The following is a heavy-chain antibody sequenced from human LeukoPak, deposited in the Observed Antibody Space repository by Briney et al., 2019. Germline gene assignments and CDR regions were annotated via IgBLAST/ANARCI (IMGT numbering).Heavy chain of an antibody. J-gene: IGHJ5*02. CDR2: IIPIFGTA. Sequence: ASVKVSCKASGGTFSSYAISWVRQAPGQGLEWMGGIIPIFGTANYAQKFQGRVTITADKSTSTAYMELSSLRSEDTAVYYCARDPSIAVAGTSRFDPWGQGTLVTVSS. CDR3: ARDPSIAVAGTSRFDP. CDR1: GGTFSSYA. V-gene: IGHV1-69*06. D-gene: IGHD6-19*01.